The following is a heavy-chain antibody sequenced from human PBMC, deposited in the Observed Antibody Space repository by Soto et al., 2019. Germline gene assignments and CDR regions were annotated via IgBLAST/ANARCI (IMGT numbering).Heavy chain of an antibody. Sequence: GGSLRLSCAASGFTFSSYGMHWVRQAPGKGLEWVAVIWYDGSNKYYADSVKGRFTISRDNSKNTLYLQMDSLRAEDTAVYYCARDYDILTGPSAGYCGQRTLVPVSS. V-gene: IGHV3-33*01. D-gene: IGHD3-9*01. J-gene: IGHJ4*02. CDR1: GFTFSSYG. CDR3: ARDYDILTGPSAGY. CDR2: IWYDGSNK.